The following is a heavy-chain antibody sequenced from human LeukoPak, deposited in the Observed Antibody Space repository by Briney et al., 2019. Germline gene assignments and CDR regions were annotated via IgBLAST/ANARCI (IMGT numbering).Heavy chain of an antibody. CDR2: INHSGST. Sequence: SETLSLTCAVYGGSFSGYYWSWIRQPPGKGLEWIGEINHSGSTNYNPSLKSRVTISVDTSKHQFSLKLSSVTAADTAVYYCASNYYDSSGPYYYYGMDVWGQGTTVTVSS. J-gene: IGHJ6*02. D-gene: IGHD3-22*01. CDR3: ASNYYDSSGPYYYYGMDV. V-gene: IGHV4-34*01. CDR1: GGSFSGYY.